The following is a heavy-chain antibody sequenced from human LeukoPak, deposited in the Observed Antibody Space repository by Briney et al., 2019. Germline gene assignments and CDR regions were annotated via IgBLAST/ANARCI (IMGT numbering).Heavy chain of an antibody. CDR2: IYAGDSDR. V-gene: IGHV5-51*01. D-gene: IGHD1-26*01. CDR3: ARQAQGATAFDY. CDR1: GYNFASYW. J-gene: IGHJ4*02. Sequence: GESLKISCKGSGYNFASYWIGWVRQMPGKGLEWMGIIYAGDSDRRYSPSFQGQVTISADKSISTAYLQWSSLKASDTAMYYCARQAQGATAFDYWGQGTLVTASS.